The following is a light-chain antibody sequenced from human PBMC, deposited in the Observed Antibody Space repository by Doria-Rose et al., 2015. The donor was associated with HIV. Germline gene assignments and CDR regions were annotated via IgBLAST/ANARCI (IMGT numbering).Light chain of an antibody. CDR2: DGS. V-gene: IGKV3-20*01. J-gene: IGKJ1*01. CDR1: QSFSSTY. Sequence: TQSPGTLSLSPGERATLSCRASQSFSSTYLAWYQQKPGQAPSLLIYDGSTRATGIPDRFSASGSGTDFTLTINRLEPEDFALYYCHQYGTAWAFGQGTKVEI. CDR3: HQYGTAWA.